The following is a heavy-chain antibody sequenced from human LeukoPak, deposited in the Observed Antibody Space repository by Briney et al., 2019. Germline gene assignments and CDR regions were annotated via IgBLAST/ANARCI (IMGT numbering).Heavy chain of an antibody. J-gene: IGHJ5*02. CDR1: GGSISSSSYY. CDR3: ARRDSSSWSRWFDP. CDR2: IYYSGST. Sequence: SETLSLTCTVSGGSISSSSYYWGWIRQPPGKGLEWIGSIYYSGSTYYNPSLKSRVTISVDTSKNQFPLKLSSVTAADTAVYYCARRDSSSWSRWFDPWGQGTLVTVSS. D-gene: IGHD6-13*01. V-gene: IGHV4-39*01.